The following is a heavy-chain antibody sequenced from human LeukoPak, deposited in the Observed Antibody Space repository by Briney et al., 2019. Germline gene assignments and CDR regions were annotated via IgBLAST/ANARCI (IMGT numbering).Heavy chain of an antibody. V-gene: IGHV3-11*03. CDR3: ASFIHVAERGYYYDSSGYQEAFDI. J-gene: IGHJ3*02. D-gene: IGHD3-22*01. CDR2: ISSSNSYT. Sequence: GGSLRLSCAASGFTFSDYYMSWIRQAPGKGLEWVSYISSSNSYTNYADSVKGRFTISRDNAKNSLYLQMNSLRAEDTAVYYCASFIHVAERGYYYDSSGYQEAFDISGQGTMVTVSS. CDR1: GFTFSDYY.